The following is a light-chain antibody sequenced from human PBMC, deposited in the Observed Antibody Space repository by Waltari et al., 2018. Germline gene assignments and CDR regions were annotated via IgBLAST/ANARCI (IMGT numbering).Light chain of an antibody. Sequence: QSALTQPPSASGSPGQSVTISCTGTSRDVCGYNYVSWYQQHPGKAPKLMIYEVSKRPSGVPDRFSGSKSGNTASLTVSGLQAEDEADYYCSSYAGSNNVVFGGGTKLTVL. CDR2: EVS. V-gene: IGLV2-8*01. CDR1: SRDVCGYNY. J-gene: IGLJ2*01. CDR3: SSYAGSNNVV.